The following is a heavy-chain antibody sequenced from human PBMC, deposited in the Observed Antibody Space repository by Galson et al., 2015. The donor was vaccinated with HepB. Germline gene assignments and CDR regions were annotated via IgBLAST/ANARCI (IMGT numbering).Heavy chain of an antibody. Sequence: SLRLSCAASGFTFSGSGIHWVRLASGKGLEWVGRIRNRANNYATAYAASVIGRFTVSRDDSKNTAYLQMNSLKTEDTAVYYCTRPGYGSSWFLDYSHGMDIWGQGTTVIVS. CDR3: TRPGYGSSWFLDYSHGMDI. CDR2: IRNRANNYAT. D-gene: IGHD6-13*01. CDR1: GFTFSGSG. V-gene: IGHV3-73*01. J-gene: IGHJ6*02.